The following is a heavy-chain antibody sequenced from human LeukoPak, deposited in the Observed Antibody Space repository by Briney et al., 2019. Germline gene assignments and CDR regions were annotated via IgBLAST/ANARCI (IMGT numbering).Heavy chain of an antibody. J-gene: IGHJ6*02. Sequence: GGSLRLSCAASGFTFGSYAMHWVRQAPGKGLEYVSAISSNGGSTYYANSVKGRFTISRDNSKNTLYLQMGSLRAEDMAVYYCARSSSYYDFSSGMDVWGQGTTVTVSS. D-gene: IGHD3-3*01. CDR3: ARSSSYYDFSSGMDV. CDR2: ISSNGGST. CDR1: GFTFGSYA. V-gene: IGHV3-64*01.